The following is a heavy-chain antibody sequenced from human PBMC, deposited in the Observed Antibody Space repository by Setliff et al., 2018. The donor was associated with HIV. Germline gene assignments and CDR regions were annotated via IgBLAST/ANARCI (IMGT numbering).Heavy chain of an antibody. CDR3: ARVDMGYYYDSSGYSHFDH. CDR2: IYPDESDS. Sequence: PGESLKISCKGSGYSFPTYWIAWVRQMPGKGLEWMGVIYPDESDSRYSPSFRGQVTISADKSISTAYLQWSSLKASDTAIYYCARVDMGYYYDSSGYSHFDHWGQGTLVTVSS. J-gene: IGHJ4*02. D-gene: IGHD3-22*01. V-gene: IGHV5-51*01. CDR1: GYSFPTYW.